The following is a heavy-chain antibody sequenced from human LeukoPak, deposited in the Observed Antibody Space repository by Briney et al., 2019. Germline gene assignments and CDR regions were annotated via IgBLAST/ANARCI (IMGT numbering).Heavy chain of an antibody. CDR1: GGSFSGYY. V-gene: IGHV4-34*12. Sequence: SEPLSLPCAVYGGSFSGYYWSWIPQSPGKALEWIGEIMHSGRTNYNPSLNRRVTISVNASKNQFSLKLSSVTAADTDVYYCALLVGATSYYFDYWGQGTLVTVSS. J-gene: IGHJ4*02. CDR3: ALLVGATSYYFDY. D-gene: IGHD1-26*01. CDR2: IMHSGRT.